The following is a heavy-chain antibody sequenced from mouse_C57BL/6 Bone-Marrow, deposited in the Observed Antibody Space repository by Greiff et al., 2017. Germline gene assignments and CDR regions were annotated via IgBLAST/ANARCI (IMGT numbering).Heavy chain of an antibody. CDR2: IYPRSGNT. CDR1: GYTFTSYG. Sequence: VKLQESGAELARPGASVKLSCKASGYTFTSYGISWVKQRTGQGLEWIGEIYPRSGNTYYNEKFKGKATLTADKSSSTAYMELRSLTSEDSAVYFCATCYYYGRFDYWGQGTTLTVSS. CDR3: ATCYYYGRFDY. J-gene: IGHJ2*01. V-gene: IGHV1-81*01. D-gene: IGHD1-1*01.